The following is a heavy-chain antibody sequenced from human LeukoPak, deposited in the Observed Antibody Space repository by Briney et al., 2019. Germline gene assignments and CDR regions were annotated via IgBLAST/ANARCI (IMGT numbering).Heavy chain of an antibody. CDR3: ARSGGNYYDTDAFDI. V-gene: IGHV4-59*08. CDR2: IYGSGTT. Sequence: SETLSLTCTVSRGSIRTYYWSWIRQFPGEGLEWIAYIYGSGTTKYNPPLKSRLTISVDTFKNQFSLKLSSVTAADTAVYYCARSGGNYYDTDAFDIWGQGTMVTVSS. CDR1: RGSIRTYY. J-gene: IGHJ3*02. D-gene: IGHD1-26*01.